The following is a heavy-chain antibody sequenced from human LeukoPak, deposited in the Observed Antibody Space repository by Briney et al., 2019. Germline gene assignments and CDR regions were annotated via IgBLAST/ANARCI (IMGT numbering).Heavy chain of an antibody. V-gene: IGHV4-61*02. CDR1: GGSISSGSYY. CDR3: ARGVTYYDFWSGYEAAFDI. J-gene: IGHJ3*02. CDR2: IYTSGST. D-gene: IGHD3-3*01. Sequence: SQTLSLTCTVSGGSISSGSYYWRWIRQPAGKGLEWIGRIYTSGSTNYNPSLKSRVTISVDTSKNQFSLKLSSVTAADTAVYYCARGVTYYDFWSGYEAAFDIWGQGTMVTVSS.